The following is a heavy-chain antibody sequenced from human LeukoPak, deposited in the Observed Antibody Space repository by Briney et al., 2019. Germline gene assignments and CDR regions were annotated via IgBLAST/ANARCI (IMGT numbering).Heavy chain of an antibody. CDR2: IIPIFGTA. V-gene: IGHV1-69*06. J-gene: IGHJ4*02. D-gene: IGHD6-19*01. Sequence: SVKVSCKASEGTSSSYAISWVRQAPGQGLEWMGGIIPIFGTANYAQKFQGRVTITADKSTSTAYMELSSLRSEDTAVYYCARGPGIAVADNFDYWGQGTLVTVSS. CDR3: ARGPGIAVADNFDY. CDR1: EGTSSSYA.